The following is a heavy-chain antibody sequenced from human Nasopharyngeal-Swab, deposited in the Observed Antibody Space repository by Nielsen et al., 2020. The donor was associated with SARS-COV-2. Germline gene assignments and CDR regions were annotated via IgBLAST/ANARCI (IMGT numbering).Heavy chain of an antibody. Sequence: VRQAPGKGLEWVSSISSSSSYIYYADSVKGRFTISRDNAKNSLYLQMNSLRAEDTAVYYCARDGLDYDFWSAYFTDAWGQGTTVTVSS. V-gene: IGHV3-21*01. J-gene: IGHJ6*02. CDR3: ARDGLDYDFWSAYFTDA. CDR2: ISSSSSYI. D-gene: IGHD3-3*01.